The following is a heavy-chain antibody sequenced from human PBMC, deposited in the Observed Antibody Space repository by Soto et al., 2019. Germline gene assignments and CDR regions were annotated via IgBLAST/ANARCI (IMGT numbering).Heavy chain of an antibody. CDR3: ANDLWDLIAGADPKGYYFDY. CDR1: GFTFSSYG. J-gene: IGHJ4*02. Sequence: QVQLVESGGGVVQPGRSLRLSCVASGFTFSSYGMHWVRQAPGKGLEWVAVISYDGSNKYYADSVKGRFTISRDNSKNPLYLQMNSRRAEDTAVYYCANDLWDLIAGADPKGYYFDYWGQGNLVTVSS. D-gene: IGHD6-19*01. CDR2: ISYDGSNK. V-gene: IGHV3-30*18.